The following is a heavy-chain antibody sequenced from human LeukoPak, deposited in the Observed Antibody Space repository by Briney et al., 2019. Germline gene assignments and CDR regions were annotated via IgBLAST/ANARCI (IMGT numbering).Heavy chain of an antibody. J-gene: IGHJ4*02. Sequence: GGSLRLSCGASGFSFRTSWLNWVRQAPGKGLEWVASINPDGSDKYSVDSVKGRFTISRDNAKNSLYLQMNSLRAEDTAVYYCATDRGSSSFDYWGQGTLVTVSS. CDR3: ATDRGSSSFDY. CDR2: INPDGSDK. D-gene: IGHD2-2*01. V-gene: IGHV3-7*01. CDR1: GFSFRTSW.